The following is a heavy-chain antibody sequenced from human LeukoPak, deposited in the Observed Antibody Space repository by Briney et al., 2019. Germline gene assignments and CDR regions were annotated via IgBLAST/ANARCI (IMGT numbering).Heavy chain of an antibody. V-gene: IGHV2-5*01. J-gene: IGHJ1*01. D-gene: IGHD3-3*01. CDR1: GFSLSTSGVG. Sequence: ESGPTLVKPTQTLTLTCTFSGFSLSTSGVGVGRIRQPPGKALEWLALIYWNDDKRYSPSLRSRLTITKDTSKNQVVLTMTNMDPVDTATYYCAHRRENQFGYDFLGYFQHWGQGTLVTVSS. CDR3: AHRRENQFGYDFLGYFQH. CDR2: IYWNDDK.